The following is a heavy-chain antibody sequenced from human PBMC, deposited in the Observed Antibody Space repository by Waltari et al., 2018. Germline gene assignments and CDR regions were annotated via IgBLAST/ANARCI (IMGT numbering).Heavy chain of an antibody. J-gene: IGHJ4*02. D-gene: IGHD3-22*01. V-gene: IGHV3-23*01. CDR1: GFTFSSYA. Sequence: ELQLLESGGGLVQSGGSLRLSCAASGFTFSSYAMSWVGQAPGKGVAGVSGIRNSGDSTDYADSVQGRFTISRDNSKTTLYLYMNSLRAEDTAVYYCARLYYTADYWGQGTLVTVSS. CDR3: ARLYYTADY. CDR2: IRNSGDST.